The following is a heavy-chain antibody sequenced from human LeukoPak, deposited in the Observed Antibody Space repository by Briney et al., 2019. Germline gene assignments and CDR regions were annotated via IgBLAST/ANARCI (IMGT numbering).Heavy chain of an antibody. D-gene: IGHD2-2*01. V-gene: IGHV4-34*01. CDR1: GGSFSGYY. CDR2: INHSGST. CDR3: ARASEPLVVVPAATYYFNY. Sequence: SETLSLTCAVYGGSFSGYYWSWIRQPPGKGLEWIGEINHSGSTNYNPSLKSRVTISVDTSKNQFSLQLSSVPAADTAVYYCARASEPLVVVPAATYYFNYWGQGTLVTVSS. J-gene: IGHJ4*02.